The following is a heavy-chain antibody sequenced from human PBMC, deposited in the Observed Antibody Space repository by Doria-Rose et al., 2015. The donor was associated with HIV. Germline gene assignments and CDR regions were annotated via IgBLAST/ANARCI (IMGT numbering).Heavy chain of an antibody. V-gene: IGHV4-4*09. J-gene: IGHJ6*03. Sequence: VSGGSTSSYYWNWIRPPPGKGLEWIGYIYSSGGTHYNSSLKSRVTISIDTSKNQFSLKLSSVTAADTAVYYCARFRPSRGIYYSLDVWGKGTTVTVSS. D-gene: IGHD3-10*01. CDR1: GGSTSSYY. CDR3: ARFRPSRGIYYSLDV. CDR2: IYSSGGT.